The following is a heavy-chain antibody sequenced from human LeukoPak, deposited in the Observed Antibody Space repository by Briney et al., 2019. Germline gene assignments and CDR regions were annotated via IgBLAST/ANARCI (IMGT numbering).Heavy chain of an antibody. CDR2: ITSNSNDK. D-gene: IGHD3-22*01. V-gene: IGHV3-48*02. CDR3: ARYYDRSGFYRDAFDL. Sequence: GGSLRHSCAASGFIFKTYCMSWVRQAPGKGLEWLSYITSNSNDKYYAASVKGRFTNSRDNAKDSWHMQMDRLRDEDTAVYYCARYYDRSGFYRDAFDLWGQGTMVTVSS. CDR1: GFIFKTYC. J-gene: IGHJ3*01.